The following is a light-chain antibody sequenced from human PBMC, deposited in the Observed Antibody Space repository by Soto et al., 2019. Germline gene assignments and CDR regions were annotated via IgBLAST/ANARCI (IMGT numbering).Light chain of an antibody. CDR1: RGVSANY. Sequence: MTQSPGILSVSAGERXTXXSXXXRGVSANYLAWYKQKPGQPPRLLIYGASTRATDVPARFSGSVFGTEFAIRISAVQSEYLVIYSCEEYDQWPPWPCGGGTKVDIK. CDR3: EEYDQWPPWP. J-gene: IGKJ4*01. CDR2: GAS. V-gene: IGKV3-15*01.